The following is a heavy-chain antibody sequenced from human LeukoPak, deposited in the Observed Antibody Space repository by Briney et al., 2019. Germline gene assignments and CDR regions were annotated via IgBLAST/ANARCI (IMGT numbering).Heavy chain of an antibody. J-gene: IGHJ6*03. D-gene: IGHD3-16*01. Sequence: GRCLRLSRAASVFTLDDYAMHCVPPAPGRGLECGSSIGGHSGSIGYADSVKGRFTSSRDNAKNSLYPQMTSLRAEDTALYYCAKGDRNYYYYMDVCGKGDTVTVSS. CDR1: VFTLDDYA. CDR2: IGGHSGSI. V-gene: IGHV3-9*01. CDR3: AKGDRNYYYYMDV.